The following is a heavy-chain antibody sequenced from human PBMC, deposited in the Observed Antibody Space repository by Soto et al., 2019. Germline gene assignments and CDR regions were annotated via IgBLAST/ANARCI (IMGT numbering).Heavy chain of an antibody. D-gene: IGHD2-21*02. CDR2: INAGNGNT. J-gene: IGHJ4*02. Sequence: GASVKVSCKASGYTFTSYAMHWVRQAPGQRLEWMGWINAGNGNTKYSQKFQGRVTITRDTSASTAYMELSSLRSEDTAVYYCARDLKISGPRPNIVVVTAIDYWGQGTLVTGSS. CDR1: GYTFTSYA. CDR3: ARDLKISGPRPNIVVVTAIDY. V-gene: IGHV1-3*01.